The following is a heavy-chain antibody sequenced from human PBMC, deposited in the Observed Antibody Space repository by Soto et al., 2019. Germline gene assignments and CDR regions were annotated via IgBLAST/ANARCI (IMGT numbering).Heavy chain of an antibody. CDR3: ARGDYDSSGYWVAFDI. CDR1: GGSISSGDYY. CDR2: IYYSGST. V-gene: IGHV4-30-4*01. D-gene: IGHD3-22*01. J-gene: IGHJ3*02. Sequence: QVQLQESGPGLVKPSQTLSLTCTVSGGSISSGDYYWSWIRQPPGKGLEWIGYIYYSGSTYYNPSLRRRVTMSXXTXKXXFSLKLSSVTAADTAVYYCARGDYDSSGYWVAFDIWGQGTMVTVSS.